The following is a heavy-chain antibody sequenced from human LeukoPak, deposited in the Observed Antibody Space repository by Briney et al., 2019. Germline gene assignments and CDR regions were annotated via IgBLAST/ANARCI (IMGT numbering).Heavy chain of an antibody. V-gene: IGHV4-34*01. CDR1: GITLSNAW. CDR3: ARRRPGYYFDY. J-gene: IGHJ4*02. CDR2: INHSGST. Sequence: GSLRLSCAASGITLSNAWMTWVRQAPGKGLEWIGEINHSGSTNYNPSLKSRVTISVDTSKNQFSLKLSSVTAADTAVYYCARRRPGYYFDYWGQGTLVTVSS.